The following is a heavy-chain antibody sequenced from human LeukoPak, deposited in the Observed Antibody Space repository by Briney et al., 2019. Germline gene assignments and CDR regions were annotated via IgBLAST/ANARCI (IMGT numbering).Heavy chain of an antibody. D-gene: IGHD4-11*01. CDR3: ARRYSNYFFDY. V-gene: IGHV4-38-2*01. CDR2: IYHSGST. Sequence: PPETLSLTCGVSAYSITSGYYWAWIRQPPGKGLEWIGNIYHSGSTYYNPSLKSRVTISVDTSKNQFSLKLSSVTAADTAVYYCARRYSNYFFDYWGQGTLVTVSS. J-gene: IGHJ4*02. CDR1: AYSITSGYY.